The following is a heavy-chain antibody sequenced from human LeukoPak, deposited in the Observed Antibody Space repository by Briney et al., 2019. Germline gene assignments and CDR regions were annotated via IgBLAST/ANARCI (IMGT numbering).Heavy chain of an antibody. D-gene: IGHD5-24*01. J-gene: IGHJ4*02. CDR1: GGSTTDYF. CDR2: IYNSGST. Sequence: KASETLSLTCTVSGGSTTDYFWSWIRQPAGKGLEWIGRIYNSGSTSYNASLKSRVTMSVDTSKNQFSLKLNSVTAADTAVYYCAREVSARDGSLGRPFDYWGQGTLVTVSS. V-gene: IGHV4-4*07. CDR3: AREVSARDGSLGRPFDY.